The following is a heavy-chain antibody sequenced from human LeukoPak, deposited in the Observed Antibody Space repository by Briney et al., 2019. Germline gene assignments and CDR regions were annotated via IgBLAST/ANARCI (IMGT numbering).Heavy chain of an antibody. Sequence: GGSLRLSCAASGFTFSDYYMSWIRQAPGKGLEWVANIKQDGSEKYYVDSVKGRFTISRDNAKNSLYLQMNSLRAEDTAVYYCARDGLRPYDISTGYYGPGRWGQGTLVTVSS. D-gene: IGHD3-9*01. J-gene: IGHJ4*02. V-gene: IGHV3-7*01. CDR1: GFTFSDYY. CDR3: ARDGLRPYDISTGYYGPGR. CDR2: IKQDGSEK.